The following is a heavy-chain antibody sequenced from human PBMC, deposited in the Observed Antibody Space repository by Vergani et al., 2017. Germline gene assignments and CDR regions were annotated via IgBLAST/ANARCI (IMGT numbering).Heavy chain of an antibody. V-gene: IGHV1-8*01. D-gene: IGHD4-17*01. J-gene: IGHJ4*02. Sequence: QVQLVQSGAEVKKPGASVKVSCKASGYTFTSYDINWVRQATGQGLEWMGWMNPNSGNTGYAQKFQGRVTMTRNTSISTAYMELSSLRSADTAVYYCARGRETYGDYDYXFDYWGQGTLVTVSS. CDR1: GYTFTSYD. CDR2: MNPNSGNT. CDR3: ARGRETYGDYDYXFDY.